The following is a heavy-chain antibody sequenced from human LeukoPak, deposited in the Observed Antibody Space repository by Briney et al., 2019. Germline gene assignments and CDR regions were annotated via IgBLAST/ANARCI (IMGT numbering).Heavy chain of an antibody. CDR3: ARAIPVYSSGWYGAFDI. Sequence: SQTLSLTCTVSGGSISSGGYYWSWIRQPPGKGLEWIGYIYHSGSTYYNPSLKSRVTISVDRSKNQFSLKLSSVTAADTAVYYCARAIPVYSSGWYGAFDIWGQGTMVTVSS. J-gene: IGHJ3*02. CDR1: GGSISSGGYY. CDR2: IYHSGST. D-gene: IGHD6-19*01. V-gene: IGHV4-30-2*01.